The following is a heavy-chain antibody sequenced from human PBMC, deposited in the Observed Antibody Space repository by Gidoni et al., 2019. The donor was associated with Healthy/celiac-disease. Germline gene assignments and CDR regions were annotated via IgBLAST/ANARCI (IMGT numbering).Heavy chain of an antibody. CDR3: ARGQNYPYYYYGMDV. V-gene: IGHV5-51*01. CDR2: IYPGDSDT. D-gene: IGHD3-10*01. Sequence: EVQLVQSGAEVKKPGESPKISCTGSGYSFTSYWIGWVRQLPGKGLEWMGIIYPGDSDTRYSPSFQGQVTISADKSISTAYLQWSSLKASDTAMYYCARGQNYPYYYYGMDVWGQGTTVTVSS. CDR1: GYSFTSYW. J-gene: IGHJ6*02.